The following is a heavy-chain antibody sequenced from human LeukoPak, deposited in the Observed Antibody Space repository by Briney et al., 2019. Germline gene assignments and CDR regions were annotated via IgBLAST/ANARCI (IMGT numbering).Heavy chain of an antibody. D-gene: IGHD6-19*01. J-gene: IGHJ4*02. V-gene: IGHV4-34*01. CDR3: AREWGGWYPY. CDR2: INHSGST. CDR1: GGSFSGYY. Sequence: SETLSLTCAVYGGSFSGYYWSWIRQPPGKGLEWIGEINHSGSTNYNPSLKSRVTISVDTSKNQFSLKLSSVTAADTAVYYCAREWGGWYPYWGQGTLVTVPS.